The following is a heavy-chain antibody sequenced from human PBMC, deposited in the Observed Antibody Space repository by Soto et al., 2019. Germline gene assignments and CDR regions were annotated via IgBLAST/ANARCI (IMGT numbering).Heavy chain of an antibody. CDR2: IILPFGTP. Sequence: QVRLVQSGAEVKKTESSVKVSCEASGTTFSNFAIGWVRQAPGQGLEWMGGIILPFGTPNYAQKFQGRVTISAHXSMTTVYMELRGLRSGDTAVYYCVRGPDYEGYFDYWGQGTLVTVSS. CDR1: GTTFSNFA. CDR3: VRGPDYEGYFDY. V-gene: IGHV1-69*12. J-gene: IGHJ4*02. D-gene: IGHD3-22*01.